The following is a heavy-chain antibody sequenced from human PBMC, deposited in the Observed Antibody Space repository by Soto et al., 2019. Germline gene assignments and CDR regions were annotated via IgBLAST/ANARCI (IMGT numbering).Heavy chain of an antibody. V-gene: IGHV4-39*01. CDR2: IYYIGST. D-gene: IGHD3-3*01. J-gene: IGHJ3*02. CDR3: ARHGYSKIFGVVVINAFDI. CDR1: GGSISSSSYY. Sequence: PSETLSLTCTVSGGSISSSSYYWGWIRQPPGKGLVWIGSIYYIGSTYYNPSLKSRVTISVDTSKNHFFLKLSSVTAADTAVYYCARHGYSKIFGVVVINAFDIWGQGTMVTVSS.